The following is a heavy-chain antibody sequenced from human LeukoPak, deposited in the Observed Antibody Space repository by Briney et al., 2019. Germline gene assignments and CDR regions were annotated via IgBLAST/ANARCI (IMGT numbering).Heavy chain of an antibody. CDR1: GGTFSSYA. D-gene: IGHD1-7*01. Sequence: ASVKVSCKASGGTFSSYAISWGRQAHGPGHEWMGRIIPIFSTANYEQKSQGRVTITADKPPSTAYMELSSLRSEDTAVYYCARGGPGTDGGYWGQGTLVTVSS. V-gene: IGHV1-69*06. J-gene: IGHJ4*02. CDR3: ARGGPGTDGGY. CDR2: IIPIFSTA.